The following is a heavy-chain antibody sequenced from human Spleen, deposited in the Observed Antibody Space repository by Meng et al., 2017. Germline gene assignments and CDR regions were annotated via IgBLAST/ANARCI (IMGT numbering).Heavy chain of an antibody. Sequence: GESLKISCAASGFTFDDYGMSWVRQAPGKGLEWVSGINWNGGSTGDADSVKGRFTISRDNAKNSLYLQMNSLRAEDTALYYCARRWDDSRGSPNYFDYWGQGTLVTVSS. CDR3: ARRWDDSRGSPNYFDY. D-gene: IGHD3-22*01. CDR2: INWNGGST. J-gene: IGHJ4*02. V-gene: IGHV3-20*04. CDR1: GFTFDDYG.